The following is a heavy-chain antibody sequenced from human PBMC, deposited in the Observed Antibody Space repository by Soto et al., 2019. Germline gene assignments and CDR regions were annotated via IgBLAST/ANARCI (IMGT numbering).Heavy chain of an antibody. V-gene: IGHV1-69*02. Sequence: QVQLVQSGTEVKKPGSSVKVSCKASGGTFRNYPINWVRQAPGQGLEWMGSIFPLTDIPDYAQNFQARLTISADKSTSTDYMELRSLTSDDTAMYICARGPLVVLIYFESWGQGTLVTVYS. CDR2: IFPLTDIP. CDR3: ARGPLVVLIYFES. J-gene: IGHJ4*02. CDR1: GGTFRNYP.